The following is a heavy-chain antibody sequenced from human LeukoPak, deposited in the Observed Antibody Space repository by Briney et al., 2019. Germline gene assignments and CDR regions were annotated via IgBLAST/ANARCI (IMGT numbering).Heavy chain of an antibody. CDR2: ISGYNGNT. D-gene: IGHD6-13*01. V-gene: IGHV1-18*01. CDR3: ARDLKRGYSSGRYSWGTGSSNDY. J-gene: IGHJ4*02. CDR1: GYTFTSYG. Sequence: ASVKVSCKASGYTFTSYGISWVRQAPGQGLEWMGWISGYNGNTNYAQQKLQGRVTMTTDTSTSTAYMELGSLRSDDTAVYYCARDLKRGYSSGRYSWGTGSSNDYWGQGTLVTVSS.